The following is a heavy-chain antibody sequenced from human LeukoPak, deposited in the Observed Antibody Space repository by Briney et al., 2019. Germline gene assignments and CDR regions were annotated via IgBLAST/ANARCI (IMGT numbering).Heavy chain of an antibody. Sequence: PAGSLRLSCAASGFTFSSYGMSWVRQAPGKGLEWVSAISGSGGSTYYADSVKGRFTISRDNSKNTLYLQMDSLRAEDTAVYYCARVTNGGYDSGNFDYWGQGTLVTVSS. CDR3: ARVTNGGYDSGNFDY. V-gene: IGHV3-23*01. D-gene: IGHD5-12*01. CDR2: ISGSGGST. J-gene: IGHJ4*02. CDR1: GFTFSSYG.